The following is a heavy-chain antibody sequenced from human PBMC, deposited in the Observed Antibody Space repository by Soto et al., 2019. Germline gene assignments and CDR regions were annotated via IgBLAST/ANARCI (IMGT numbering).Heavy chain of an antibody. J-gene: IGHJ3*02. Sequence: VQLVESGGGLVQPGGSLKLSCAASGFTFSGSAMHWVRQASGKGLEWVGRIRSKANSYATAYAASVKGRFTISRDDSKNTAYLQMNSLKTEDTAVYYCTSINYDSSGYYDDHDAFDIWGQGTMVTVSS. CDR2: IRSKANSYAT. CDR3: TSINYDSSGYYDDHDAFDI. D-gene: IGHD3-22*01. V-gene: IGHV3-73*02. CDR1: GFTFSGSA.